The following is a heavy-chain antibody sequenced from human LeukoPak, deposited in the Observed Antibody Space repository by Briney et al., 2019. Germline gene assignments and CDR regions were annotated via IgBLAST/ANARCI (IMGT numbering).Heavy chain of an antibody. CDR1: GYTFTSYG. D-gene: IGHD3-10*01. V-gene: IGHV1-18*01. J-gene: IGHJ4*02. Sequence: AASVKVSCKASGYTFTSYGISWVRQAPGQGLEWMGWISAYNGNTNYAQKLQGRVTMTTDTSTSTAYMELRSLRSDDTAVYYCARVEGTKDPSSGSYYNWPYPYWGQGTLVTVSS. CDR2: ISAYNGNT. CDR3: ARVEGTKDPSSGSYYNWPYPY.